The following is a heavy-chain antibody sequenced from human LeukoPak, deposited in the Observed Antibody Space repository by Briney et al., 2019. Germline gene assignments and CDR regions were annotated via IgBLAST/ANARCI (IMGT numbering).Heavy chain of an antibody. CDR1: GGSISSYY. D-gene: IGHD3-3*01. J-gene: IGHJ4*02. CDR2: IYTSGST. CDR3: ARWAYFGVDYHFDY. V-gene: IGHV4-4*08. Sequence: PSETLSHTCTVSGGSISSYYWSWIRQPPGKGLEWIGRIYTSGSTNYNPSLKSRVTISVDTSKNQFSLKLSSVTAADTAVYYCARWAYFGVDYHFDYWGQGTLVTVSS.